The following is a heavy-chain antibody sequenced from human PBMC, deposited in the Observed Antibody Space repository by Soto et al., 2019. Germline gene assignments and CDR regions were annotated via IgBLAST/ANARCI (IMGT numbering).Heavy chain of an antibody. CDR1: GGSISSYY. CDR3: ARRYGYAFDF. V-gene: IGHV4-59*01. Sequence: SETLSLTCTVSGGSISSYYWSWFRQPPGKGLEWIGYIYYSGSTNYNPSLKSRVTISVDTSKNQFSLKLSSVTAADTAVYYCARRYGYAFDFWGQGTMVTVSS. D-gene: IGHD4-17*01. CDR2: IYYSGST. J-gene: IGHJ3*01.